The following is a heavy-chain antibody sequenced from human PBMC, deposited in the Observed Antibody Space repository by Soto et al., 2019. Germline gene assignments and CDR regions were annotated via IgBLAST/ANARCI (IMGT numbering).Heavy chain of an antibody. V-gene: IGHV3-11*01. CDR3: AGGTGDGYLSRRFDY. CDR2: ISSSASTI. Sequence: GGSLRLSCAASRFTFSDYYMSWIRQAPGKGLEWVSYISSSASTIYYADSVKGRFTISRDNAKNSLYLQMNSLRAEDTAVYYCAGGTGDGYLSRRFDYWGQGALVTVSS. D-gene: IGHD5-12*01. J-gene: IGHJ4*02. CDR1: RFTFSDYY.